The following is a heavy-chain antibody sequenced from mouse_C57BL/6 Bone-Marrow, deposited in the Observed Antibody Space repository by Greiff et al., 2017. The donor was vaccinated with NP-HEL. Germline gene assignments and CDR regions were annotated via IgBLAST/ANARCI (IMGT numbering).Heavy chain of an antibody. CDR1: GYAFSSSW. CDR2: IYPGDGDT. CDR3: ARSRTKKGFDY. Sequence: QVQLKQSGPELVKPGASVKISCKASGYAFSSSWMNWVKQRPGKGLEWIGRIYPGDGDTNDNGKFKGKATLTADKSSSTAYMQLSSLTSEDSAVYFCARSRTKKGFDYWGQGTTLTVSS. V-gene: IGHV1-82*01. J-gene: IGHJ2*01.